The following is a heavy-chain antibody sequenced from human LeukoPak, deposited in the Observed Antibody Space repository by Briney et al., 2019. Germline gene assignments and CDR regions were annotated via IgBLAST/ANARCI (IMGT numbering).Heavy chain of an antibody. CDR3: TRVTLRGSKYNWFDP. Sequence: ASVKVSCTSSGGTFNTDIFNWVRQAPGQGLEWMGRITPVIGTTKYAQRFQARVTITADRSTSTAYLELSGLTYDDTAVYYCTRVTLRGSKYNWFDPWGQGTHVSVSS. CDR2: ITPVIGTT. D-gene: IGHD1-26*01. V-gene: IGHV1-69*08. J-gene: IGHJ5*02. CDR1: GGTFNTDI.